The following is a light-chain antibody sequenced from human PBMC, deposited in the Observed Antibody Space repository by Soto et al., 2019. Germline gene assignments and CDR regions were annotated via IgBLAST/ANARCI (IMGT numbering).Light chain of an antibody. CDR2: DAS. J-gene: IGKJ3*01. V-gene: IGKV3-11*01. Sequence: EIVLTQSPATLSLSPGERATLSCRASQSVSSYLAWYQQKPGQAPRLLIYDASNRATGIPARFSGSGSGTDFTLTISSLEPEDFAFYYCQQRSFFTFGPGTKVDIK. CDR1: QSVSSY. CDR3: QQRSFFT.